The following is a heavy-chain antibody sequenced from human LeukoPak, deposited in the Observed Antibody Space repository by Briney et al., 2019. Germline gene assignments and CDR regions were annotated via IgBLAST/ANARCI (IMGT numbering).Heavy chain of an antibody. CDR2: ISSSGRTF. Sequence: GGSLRLSCAASGFTFSSYEMNWVRQAPGRGLEWVSYISSSGRTFYYADSVKGRFTISRDNGKNSLYLQMNSLRVEDTAVYYCARDSRGSSWFLDYWGQGALVTVSS. CDR1: GFTFSSYE. CDR3: ARDSRGSSWFLDY. J-gene: IGHJ4*02. V-gene: IGHV3-48*03. D-gene: IGHD6-13*01.